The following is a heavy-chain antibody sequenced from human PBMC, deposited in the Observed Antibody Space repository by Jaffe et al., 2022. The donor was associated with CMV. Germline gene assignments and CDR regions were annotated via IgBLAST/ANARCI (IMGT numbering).Heavy chain of an antibody. CDR2: ISAYNGNT. D-gene: IGHD3-22*01. J-gene: IGHJ4*02. CDR3: ARDAHYYDSSGYYRIFDY. V-gene: IGHV1-18*04. Sequence: QVQLVQSGAEVKKPGASVKVSCKASGYTFTSYGISWVRQAPGQGLEWMGWISAYNGNTNYAQKLQGRVTMTTDTSTSTAYMELRSLRSDDTAVYYCARDAHYYDSSGYYRIFDYWGQGTLVTVSS. CDR1: GYTFTSYG.